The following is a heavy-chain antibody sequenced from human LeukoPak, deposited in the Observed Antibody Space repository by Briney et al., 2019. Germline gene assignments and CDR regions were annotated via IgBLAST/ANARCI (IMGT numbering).Heavy chain of an antibody. CDR3: TRVYYDYVWGSYRYNKFCYFDY. Sequence: GGSLRLSCTASGFTFGDYAMSWVRQAPGKGLEWVGFIRSKASGGTTEYAASVKGRFTISRDDSKSIAYLQTNSLKTEDTAVYYCTRVYYDYVWGSYRYNKFCYFDYWGQGTLVTVSS. CDR2: IRSKASGGTT. D-gene: IGHD3-16*02. J-gene: IGHJ4*02. CDR1: GFTFGDYA. V-gene: IGHV3-49*04.